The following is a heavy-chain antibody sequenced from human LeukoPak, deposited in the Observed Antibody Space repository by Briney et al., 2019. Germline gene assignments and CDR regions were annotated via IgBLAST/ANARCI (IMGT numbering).Heavy chain of an antibody. D-gene: IGHD3-10*01. CDR2: ISSSSSYI. Sequence: GGSLRLSCAASGFTFSSYSMNWVRQAPGKGLEWVSSISSSSSYIYYADSVKGRFTISRDNAKNSLYLQMNSLRAEDTAVYYCARDRGTGRAVYYFDYWGQGTLVTVSS. V-gene: IGHV3-21*01. CDR1: GFTFSSYS. J-gene: IGHJ4*02. CDR3: ARDRGTGRAVYYFDY.